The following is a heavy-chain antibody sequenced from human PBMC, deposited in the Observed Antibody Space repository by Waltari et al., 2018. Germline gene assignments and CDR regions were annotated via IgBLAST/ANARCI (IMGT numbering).Heavy chain of an antibody. D-gene: IGHD4-17*01. CDR3: TSYMTTVPLRAFDI. V-gene: IGHV3-33*03. CDR1: GFTFSSYG. Sequence: QVQLVESGGGVVQPGRSLRLSCAASGFTFSSYGMHWVRQAPGKGLEWVAVIWYDGSKKYYSDSVKGRFTISRDNAKNTLYLQMNSLRAEDTAVYYCTSYMTTVPLRAFDIWGQGTMVTVAS. CDR2: IWYDGSKK. J-gene: IGHJ3*02.